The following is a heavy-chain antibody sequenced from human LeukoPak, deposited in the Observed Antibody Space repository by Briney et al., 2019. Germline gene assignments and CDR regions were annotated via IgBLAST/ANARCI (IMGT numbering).Heavy chain of an antibody. CDR3: ARDHPPSYYYDSSGHGDYFDY. CDR1: GFTFSSYW. V-gene: IGHV3-21*01. Sequence: GGSLRLSCAASGFTFSSYWMHWVRQAPGKGLEWVSSISSSSSYIYYADSVKGRFTISRDNAKNSLYLQINSLRAEDTAVYYCARDHPPSYYYDSSGHGDYFDYWGQGTLVTVSS. CDR2: ISSSSSYI. D-gene: IGHD3-22*01. J-gene: IGHJ4*02.